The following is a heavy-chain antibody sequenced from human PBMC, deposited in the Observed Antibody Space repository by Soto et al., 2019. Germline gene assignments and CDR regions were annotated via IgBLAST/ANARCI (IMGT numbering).Heavy chain of an antibody. Sequence: LRLSFSASGFTFISYVMSWVRQAPGKGLEWVSAISGNGDRTYFGDSVKGRFTVSRDNSKNTLYLQMNSLRAEDTAIYYCAKEYTQLLAHFDYWGQGTLVTVSS. D-gene: IGHD1-1*01. J-gene: IGHJ4*02. CDR2: ISGNGDRT. CDR1: GFTFISYV. V-gene: IGHV3-23*01. CDR3: AKEYTQLLAHFDY.